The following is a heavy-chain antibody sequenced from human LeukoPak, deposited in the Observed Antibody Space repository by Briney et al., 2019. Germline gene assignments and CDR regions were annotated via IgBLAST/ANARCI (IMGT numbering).Heavy chain of an antibody. D-gene: IGHD3-3*01. J-gene: IGHJ5*02. CDR2: IYVSGNT. CDR3: ARDHGWSGFNWFDP. Sequence: SETLSLTCSVSGDSISEYYWSWIRQPPGKGLEWIGYIYVSGNTNYNPSLKSRVTLSLDTSKNQFSLKMASVTAADTAIYYCARDHGWSGFNWFDPWGQGTLVTVSS. V-gene: IGHV4-59*01. CDR1: GDSISEYY.